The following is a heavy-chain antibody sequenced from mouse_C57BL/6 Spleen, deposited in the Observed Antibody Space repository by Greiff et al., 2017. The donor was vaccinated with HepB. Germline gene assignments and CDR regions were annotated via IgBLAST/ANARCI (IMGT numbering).Heavy chain of an antibody. V-gene: IGHV2-5*01. CDR2: IWRGGST. CDR3: AKKKGYYYGSSHWYFDV. J-gene: IGHJ1*03. D-gene: IGHD1-1*01. CDR1: GFSLTSYG. Sequence: QVHVKQSGPGLVQPSQSLSITCTVSGFSLTSYGVHWVRQSPGKGLEWLGVIWRGGSTDYNAAFMSRLSITKDNSKSQVFFKMNSLQADDTAIYYCAKKKGYYYGSSHWYFDVWGTGTTVTVSS.